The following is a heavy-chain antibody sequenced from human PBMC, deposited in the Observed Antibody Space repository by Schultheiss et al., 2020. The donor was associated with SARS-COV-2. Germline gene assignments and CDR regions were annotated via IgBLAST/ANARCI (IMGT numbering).Heavy chain of an antibody. CDR2: MNPNSGNT. CDR1: GYTFTGYY. CDR3: ARDASPPLIVVVPAASYYMDV. J-gene: IGHJ6*03. D-gene: IGHD2-2*01. V-gene: IGHV1-2*02. Sequence: ASVKVSCKASGYTFTGYYMHWVRQAPGQGLEWMGWMNPNSGNTGYAQKFQGRVTMTTDTSTSTAYMELRSLRSDDTAVYYCARDASPPLIVVVPAASYYMDVWGKGTTVTVSS.